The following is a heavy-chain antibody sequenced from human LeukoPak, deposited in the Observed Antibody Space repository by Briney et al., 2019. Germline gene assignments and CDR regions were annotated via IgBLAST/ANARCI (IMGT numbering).Heavy chain of an antibody. Sequence: SETLSLTCTVSGGSISSYYWSWIRQPPGKGLEWIGYIYYSGSTNYNPSLKSRVTISIDTSKNYFSLKLNSVIAADTAVYYCARDRPGSYWYFDLWGRGTLVTVSS. CDR2: IYYSGST. D-gene: IGHD3-10*01. CDR3: ARDRPGSYWYFDL. CDR1: GGSISSYY. V-gene: IGHV4-59*01. J-gene: IGHJ2*01.